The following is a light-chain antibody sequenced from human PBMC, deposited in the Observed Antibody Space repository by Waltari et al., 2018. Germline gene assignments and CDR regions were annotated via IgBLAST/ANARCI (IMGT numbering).Light chain of an antibody. V-gene: IGKV3-11*01. CDR3: QQRYAWPIT. Sequence: EIVLTQSPATLSLSPGERATLSCRASQSVDSQLAWSQQKPGQAPRLLIHDVSNRATGIPPRFSGSGSGTDFRLTISSLEAEDSAVYYCQQRYAWPITFGGGTKVELK. CDR1: QSVDSQ. CDR2: DVS. J-gene: IGKJ4*01.